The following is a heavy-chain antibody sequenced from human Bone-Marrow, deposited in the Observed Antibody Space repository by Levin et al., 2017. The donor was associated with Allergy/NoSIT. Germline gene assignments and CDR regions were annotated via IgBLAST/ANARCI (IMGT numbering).Heavy chain of an antibody. D-gene: IGHD3-16*02. Sequence: SQTLSLPCTVSGGSISSSAFYWGWIRQPPGKGLEWIGSIYTSGTTHYTPSLTSRVTISIDTSKTQFSLQLTSVTAADTAMYYCARMNDYVWGSYRRVADAFDIWGQGTMVTVSS. CDR2: IYTSGTT. V-gene: IGHV4-39*01. CDR3: ARMNDYVWGSYRRVADAFDI. CDR1: GGSISSSAFY. J-gene: IGHJ3*02.